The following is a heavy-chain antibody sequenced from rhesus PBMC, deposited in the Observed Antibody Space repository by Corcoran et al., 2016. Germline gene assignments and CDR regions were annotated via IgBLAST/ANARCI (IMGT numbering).Heavy chain of an antibody. CDR2: GTTANVGP. D-gene: IGHD3-22*01. CDR1: GSTFCCYY. V-gene: IGHV3-8*01. J-gene: IGHJ4*01. CDR3: SKAPWNDYFYFAY. Sequence: EAQLVESGGGVVQAGGSLRLSCSGSGSTFCCYYFDWFVQAPGKGRGWGWVSPGTTANVGPRDTESVKRRSPTSKDHATKSALPQRDSLRADYTAVYDCSKAPWNDYFYFAYWGQGALVTFPS.